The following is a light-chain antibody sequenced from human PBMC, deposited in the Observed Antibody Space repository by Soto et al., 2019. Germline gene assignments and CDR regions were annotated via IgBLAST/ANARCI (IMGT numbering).Light chain of an antibody. J-gene: IGKJ5*01. CDR1: QSVSNK. CDR3: QQRSNWPIT. V-gene: IGKV3-15*01. Sequence: EIVMTQSPATLSVSPGEGATLSCRASQSVSNKLAWYQQKPGQPPRLLMYYVSTRATGIPDRFSGSGSGTEFTLTISSLEPEDFAVYYCQQRSNWPITFGQGTRLEIK. CDR2: YVS.